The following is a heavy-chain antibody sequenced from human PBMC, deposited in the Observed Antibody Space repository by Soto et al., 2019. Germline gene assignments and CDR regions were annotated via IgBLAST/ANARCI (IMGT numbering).Heavy chain of an antibody. V-gene: IGHV3-23*01. CDR3: AKDDSGPSDY. CDR1: GSTFSSYA. Sequence: GGSLRLSCAASGSTFSSYAMSWVRQAHGKGLEWVSAISGSGGSTYYADSVKGRFTISKDNTKNTLYLQMNSLRAEDTAVYYCAKDDSGPSDYWGQGTLVTVSS. J-gene: IGHJ4*02. CDR2: ISGSGGST. D-gene: IGHD1-26*01.